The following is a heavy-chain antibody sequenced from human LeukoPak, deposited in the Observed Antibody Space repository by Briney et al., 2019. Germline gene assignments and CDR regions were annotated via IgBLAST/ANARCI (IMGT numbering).Heavy chain of an antibody. V-gene: IGHV1-8*03. CDR1: GYTFTSYD. D-gene: IGHD6-13*01. CDR3: ARGHSSSWYVFDRYYYYYMDV. J-gene: IGHJ6*03. CDR2: MNPNSGNT. Sequence: ASVKVSCKASGYTFTSYDINWVRQATGQGLEWMGWMNPNSGNTGYAQKFQGRVTITRNTSISTAYMELSSLRSEDTAVYYCARGHSSSWYVFDRYYYYYMDVWGKGTTVTVSS.